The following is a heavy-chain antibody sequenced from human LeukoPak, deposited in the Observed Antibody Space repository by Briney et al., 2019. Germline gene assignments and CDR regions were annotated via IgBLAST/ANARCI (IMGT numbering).Heavy chain of an antibody. V-gene: IGHV1-8*01. CDR3: ARDIVYYYGSGTNSYYYYYYMDV. CDR1: GHIFSNYD. Sequence: ASVKVSCKASGHIFSNYDINWVRRATGQGLEWIGWMNPNNGNTGYAQEFQGRVTMTRNTSIYTAYMELSRLRSEDTAVYYCARDIVYYYGSGTNSYYYYYYMDVWGKGTTVTISS. J-gene: IGHJ6*03. CDR2: MNPNNGNT. D-gene: IGHD3-10*01.